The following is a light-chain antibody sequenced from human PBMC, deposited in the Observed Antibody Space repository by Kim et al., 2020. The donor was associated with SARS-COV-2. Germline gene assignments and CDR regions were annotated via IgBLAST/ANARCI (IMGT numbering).Light chain of an antibody. V-gene: IGKV1-39*01. CDR3: QQGYSIPYT. Sequence: DIQMTQSPTSLSASVEDRVTITCRASQSISTYLNWYQQKPGKAPNLLIYAASSLESGVPSRFSGSGSGTDFTLTISSLQPEDFATYYCQQGYSIPYTFGQGPKLEI. CDR1: QSISTY. CDR2: AAS. J-gene: IGKJ2*01.